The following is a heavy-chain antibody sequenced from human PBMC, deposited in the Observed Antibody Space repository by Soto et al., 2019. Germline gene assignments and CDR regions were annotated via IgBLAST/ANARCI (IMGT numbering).Heavy chain of an antibody. J-gene: IGHJ6*02. CDR1: GFTFSSYA. D-gene: IGHD1-1*01. Sequence: PGGSLRLSCAASGFTFSSYAMHWVRQAPGKGLEWVAVISYDGSNKYYADSVKGRFTISRDNSKNTLYLQMNSLRAEDTAVYYCARGNWNTDSFYYYGMEVWGQGTTVTVSS. V-gene: IGHV3-30-3*01. CDR3: ARGNWNTDSFYYYGMEV. CDR2: ISYDGSNK.